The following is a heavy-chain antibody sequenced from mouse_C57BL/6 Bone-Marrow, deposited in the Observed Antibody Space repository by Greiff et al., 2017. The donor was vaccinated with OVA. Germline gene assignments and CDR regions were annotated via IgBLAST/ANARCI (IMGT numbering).Heavy chain of an antibody. CDR1: GYTFTSYC. CDR2: FYPGSGST. D-gene: IGHD1-1*01. CDR3: ARSEDYDGSSIWYFDD. Sequence: QVQLQQSGAELVKPGASVKMSCKASGYTFTSYCITWVKQRPGQGLEWIGGFYPGSGSTNYNEKFKGKATLTADTSSSTVYMQLSRLTSEDSAVYYCARSEDYDGSSIWYFDDWGKGTTLTVSS. J-gene: IGHJ1*03. V-gene: IGHV1-55*01.